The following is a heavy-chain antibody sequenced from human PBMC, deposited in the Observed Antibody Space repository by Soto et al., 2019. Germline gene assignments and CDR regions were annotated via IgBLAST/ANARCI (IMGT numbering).Heavy chain of an antibody. CDR3: ARGRYCSSTSCYRAWFDP. V-gene: IGHV4-30-2*01. D-gene: IGHD2-2*01. J-gene: IGHJ5*02. CDR2: IYHSGST. Sequence: PSETLSLTCSVSGGSISSGGYSWSWIRQPPGKGLEWIGYIYHSGSTYYNPSLKSRVTISVDRSKNQFSLKLSSVTAADTAVYYCARGRYCSSTSCYRAWFDPWGQGTLVKSPQ. CDR1: GGSISSGGYS.